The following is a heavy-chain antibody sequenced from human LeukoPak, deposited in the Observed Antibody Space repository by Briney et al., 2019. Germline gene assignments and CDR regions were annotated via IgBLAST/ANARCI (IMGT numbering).Heavy chain of an antibody. CDR3: VKPLPLAAAHRLVQPNPLDY. D-gene: IGHD3-9*01. CDR1: GFTFSTYA. V-gene: IGHV3-64D*09. CDR2: ITNNGDST. Sequence: GGSLRLSCSASGFTFSTYAVHWVRQAPGKGLEYLSGITNNGDSTYYADSVKGRFTISRDNPKNSLYRQMNSLRTEDMAVYYCVKPLPLAAAHRLVQPNPLDYWGEGTLVTVSS. J-gene: IGHJ4*02.